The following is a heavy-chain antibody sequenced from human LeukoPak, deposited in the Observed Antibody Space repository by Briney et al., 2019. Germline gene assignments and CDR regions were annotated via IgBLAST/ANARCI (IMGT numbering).Heavy chain of an antibody. V-gene: IGHV3-66*01. Sequence: GGSLRLSCAASGFTVSGNYMSWVRQAPGKGLEWVSVIYGGDTTYYADSVKGRFTVSRENSKNTLYLQMNSLRAEDTAVYYCARGSQWLELWGQGTLVTVSS. CDR3: ARGSQWLEL. CDR1: GFTVSGNY. CDR2: IYGGDTT. J-gene: IGHJ4*02. D-gene: IGHD6-19*01.